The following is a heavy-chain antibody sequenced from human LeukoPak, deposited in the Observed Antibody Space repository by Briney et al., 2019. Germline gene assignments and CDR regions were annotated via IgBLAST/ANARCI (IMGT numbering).Heavy chain of an antibody. CDR3: AKGEQWELLFLDY. J-gene: IGHJ4*02. Sequence: GGSLRLSCAASGFTFSSYAMSWVRQAPGKGLEWASAISGSGGSTYYADSVKGRFTISRDNSKNTLYLQMNSLRAEDTAVYYCAKGEQWELLFLDYWGQGTLVTVSS. V-gene: IGHV3-23*01. D-gene: IGHD1-26*01. CDR1: GFTFSSYA. CDR2: ISGSGGST.